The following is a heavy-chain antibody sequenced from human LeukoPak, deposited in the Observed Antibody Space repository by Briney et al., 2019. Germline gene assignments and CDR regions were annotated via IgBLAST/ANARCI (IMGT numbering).Heavy chain of an antibody. CDR1: GFTFSSYA. CDR2: ISGSGGST. V-gene: IGHV3-23*01. J-gene: IGHJ4*02. CDR3: AKKLERGVTYYDFWSGYAFDY. D-gene: IGHD3-3*01. Sequence: PGGSLRLSCAASGFTFSSYAMSWVRQAPGKGLEWVSAISGSGGSTYYADSVKGRFTISRDNSKNTLYLQMNSLRAEDTAVYYCAKKLERGVTYYDFWSGYAFDYWGQGTLVTVSS.